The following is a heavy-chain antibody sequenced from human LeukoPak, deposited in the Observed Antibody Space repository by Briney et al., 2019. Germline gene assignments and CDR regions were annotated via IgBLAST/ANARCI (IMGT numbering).Heavy chain of an antibody. D-gene: IGHD6-6*01. V-gene: IGHV4-34*01. Sequence: PGGSLRLSCAASGFTVSSNYMSWVRQAPGKGLEWIGEINHSGSTNYNPSLKSRVTISVDTSKNQFSLKLSSVTAADTAVYYCARGTGERAAPSYYWFDPWGQGTLVTVSS. CDR1: GFTVSSNY. CDR3: ARGTGERAAPSYYWFDP. J-gene: IGHJ5*02. CDR2: INHSGST.